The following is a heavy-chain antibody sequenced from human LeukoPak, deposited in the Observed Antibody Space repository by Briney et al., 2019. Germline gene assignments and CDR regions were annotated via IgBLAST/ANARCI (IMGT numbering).Heavy chain of an antibody. CDR2: IYTSGST. D-gene: IGHD5-24*01. CDR1: GGSISSGSYY. Sequence: NPSQTLSLTCTVSGGSISSGSYYWSWIRQPARKGLEWIGRIYTSGSTNYNPSLKSRVTISVDTSKNQFSLKLSSVTAADTAVYYCAREDENVDYWGQGTLVTVSS. V-gene: IGHV4-61*02. J-gene: IGHJ4*02. CDR3: AREDENVDY.